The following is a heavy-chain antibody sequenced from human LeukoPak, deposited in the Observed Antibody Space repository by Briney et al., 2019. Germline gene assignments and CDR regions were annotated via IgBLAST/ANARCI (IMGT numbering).Heavy chain of an antibody. D-gene: IGHD3-10*01. V-gene: IGHV3-23*01. CDR3: AKEMVRGFYYGMDV. Sequence: PGGSLRLSCAASGFTFSSYAMSWVRQAPGKGLEWVSAISGSGGSTYYADSGKGRFTISRDNSKNPMYLQMTSLRAEDTAVYYCAKEMVRGFYYGMDVWGQGTTVTVSS. CDR1: GFTFSSYA. J-gene: IGHJ6*02. CDR2: ISGSGGST.